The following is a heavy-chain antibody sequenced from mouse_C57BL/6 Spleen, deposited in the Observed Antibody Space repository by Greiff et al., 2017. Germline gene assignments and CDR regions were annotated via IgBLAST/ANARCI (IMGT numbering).Heavy chain of an antibody. Sequence: QVQLQQSGAELAKPGASVKLSCKASGYTFTSYWMHWVKQRPGQGLEWIGYINPSSGYTKYNQKFKDKATLTADKSSSTAYMQLSSLTYEDSAVYDCARPYYGCDKGEAFDYWGQGTTLTVSS. CDR3: ARPYYGCDKGEAFDY. CDR1: GYTFTSYW. D-gene: IGHD2-9*01. J-gene: IGHJ2*01. V-gene: IGHV1-7*01. CDR2: INPSSGYT.